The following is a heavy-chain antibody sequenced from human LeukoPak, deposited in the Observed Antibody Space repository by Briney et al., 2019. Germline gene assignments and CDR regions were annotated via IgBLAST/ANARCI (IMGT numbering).Heavy chain of an antibody. CDR2: TRNKAHSYTT. V-gene: IGHV3-72*01. D-gene: IGHD2-15*01. CDR3: ARDQYCSGGTCPYGMDV. J-gene: IGHJ6*02. CDR1: GFSFSDHY. Sequence: GGSLRLSCAASGFSFSDHYMDWVRQAPGKGLEWVGRTRNKAHSYTTEYAASVKGRFTISRDDSKNSLYLQMNSLKTEDTVVYYCARDQYCSGGTCPYGMDVWGQGTTVTVSS.